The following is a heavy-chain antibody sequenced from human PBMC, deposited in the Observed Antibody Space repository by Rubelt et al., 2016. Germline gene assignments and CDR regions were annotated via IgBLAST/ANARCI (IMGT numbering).Heavy chain of an antibody. CDR2: IRGKAYGGTT. J-gene: IGHJ4*02. CDR3: TRGGLSSLSLYDY. D-gene: IGHD6-6*01. V-gene: IGHV3-49*02. Sequence: GKGLEWVGFIRGKAYGGTTEYAASVKGRFTISRDDSKSIAYLQMNSLETEDTAVYYCTRGGLSSLSLYDYWGQGTLVTVSS.